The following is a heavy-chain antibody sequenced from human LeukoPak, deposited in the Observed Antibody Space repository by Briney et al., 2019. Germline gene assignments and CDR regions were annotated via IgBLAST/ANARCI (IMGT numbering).Heavy chain of an antibody. J-gene: IGHJ4*02. V-gene: IGHV3-7*03. CDR2: INEDGSQT. D-gene: IGHD3-22*01. CDR3: AKFGYYDSSGYYPHPVDY. CDR1: GFSFGSFW. Sequence: GGSLRLSCAASGFSFGSFWMTWIRQAPGKGLEWVGHINEDGSQTNYIDSVKGRFTISRDNSKNTLYLQMNSLRAEDTAVYYCAKFGYYDSSGYYPHPVDYWGQGTLVTVSS.